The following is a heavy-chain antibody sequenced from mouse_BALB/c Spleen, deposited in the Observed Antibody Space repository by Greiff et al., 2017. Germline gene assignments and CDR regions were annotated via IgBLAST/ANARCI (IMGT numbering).Heavy chain of an antibody. Sequence: QVQLQQPGAELVKPGASVNLSCTASGYTFTSYWMHWVKQRPGQGLEWIGEINPSNGRTNYSEKFKSKATLTVDTSSSTAYMQLSSLTSEDSAVYYCARGATVITSAWLAYWGQGTLVTVSA. D-gene: IGHD2-4*01. CDR2: INPSNGRT. V-gene: IGHV1S81*02. J-gene: IGHJ3*01. CDR3: ARGATVITSAWLAY. CDR1: GYTFTSYW.